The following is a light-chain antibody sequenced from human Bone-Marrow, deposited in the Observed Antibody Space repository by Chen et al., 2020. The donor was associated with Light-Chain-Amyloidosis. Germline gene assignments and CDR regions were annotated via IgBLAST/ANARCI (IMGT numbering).Light chain of an antibody. CDR1: DLPTKY. J-gene: IGLJ2*01. Sequence: SYELTQPPSLSVSPGQTARITCSGDDLPTKYAYWYQRKPAQAPVLVIHRDTERPSGISERFSGSSSGTTATLTISGVQAEDEADYHCQSADSSGTYEVIFGGGTKLTVL. CDR2: RDT. CDR3: QSADSSGTYEVI. V-gene: IGLV3-25*03.